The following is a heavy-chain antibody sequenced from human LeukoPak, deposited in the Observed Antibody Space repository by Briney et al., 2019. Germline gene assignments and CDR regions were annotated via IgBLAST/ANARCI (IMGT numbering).Heavy chain of an antibody. CDR3: ARGPIYYSTGIYYFDY. D-gene: IGHD2-2*01. CDR2: MNPNSGNT. Sequence: GASVKVSCKASGYTFTSYDMNWVRQAPGQGLGWMGWMNPNSGNTGPAQKFQGRVTMTRDTSISTGYVELSSLTSEDTAVYYCARGPIYYSTGIYYFDYWGQGTLVTVSS. V-gene: IGHV1-8*01. CDR1: GYTFTSYD. J-gene: IGHJ4*02.